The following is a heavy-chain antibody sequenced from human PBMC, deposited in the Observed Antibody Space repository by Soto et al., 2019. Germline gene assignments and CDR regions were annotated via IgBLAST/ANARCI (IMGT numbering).Heavy chain of an antibody. CDR2: IYHSGST. J-gene: IGHJ5*02. V-gene: IGHV4-39*01. D-gene: IGHD2-2*01. Sequence: PSETLSLTCSVSGDSISKTTSYWGWIRQPPGKGLEWIGTIYHSGSTYYNPSLMSRVTLSIDKSKNQFSLTLNSVTAADTAVYYCARRVGYCSGTSCNGWFDPWGQGTLVTVSS. CDR3: ARRVGYCSGTSCNGWFDP. CDR1: GDSISKTTSY.